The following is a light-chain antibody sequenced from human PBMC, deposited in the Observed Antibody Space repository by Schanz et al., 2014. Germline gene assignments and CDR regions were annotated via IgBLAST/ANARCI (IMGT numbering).Light chain of an antibody. V-gene: IGLV1-44*01. J-gene: IGLJ3*02. Sequence: QSVLTQPPSASGPPGQRVTISCSGSSSNIGGNVVNWYQQVPGTAPKLLIYNSDQRPSGIPDRFSASKSGTSASLAISGLQSEDEAHYYCASWDDSLNGWVFGGGTKLTVL. CDR1: SSNIGGNV. CDR2: NSD. CDR3: ASWDDSLNGWV.